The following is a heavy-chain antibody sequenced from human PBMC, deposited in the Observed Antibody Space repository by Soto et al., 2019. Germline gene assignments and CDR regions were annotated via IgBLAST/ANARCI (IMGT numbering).Heavy chain of an antibody. CDR1: GFTFSSYG. CDR3: AKSFEGIAERTLPFDY. Sequence: GGSLRLSCAASGFTFSSYGMHWVRQAPGKGLEWVAVISYDGSNKYYADSVKGRFTISRDNSKSTLYLQMNSLRAEDTAVYYCAKSFEGIAERTLPFDYWGQGNLVTVSS. V-gene: IGHV3-30*18. J-gene: IGHJ4*02. D-gene: IGHD6-13*01. CDR2: ISYDGSNK.